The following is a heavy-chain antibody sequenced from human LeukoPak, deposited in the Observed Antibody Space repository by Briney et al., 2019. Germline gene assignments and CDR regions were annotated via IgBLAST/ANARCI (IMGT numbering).Heavy chain of an antibody. Sequence: PSETLSLTCTVSGGSISSGSYYWSWIRQPPGKGLEWIGYIYYSGSTYYNPSLKSRVTISVDTSKNQFSLKLSSVTAADTAVYYCARAGSKEYYDFWSGYYPRWFDPWGQGTLVTVSS. CDR2: IYYSGST. D-gene: IGHD3-3*01. CDR3: ARAGSKEYYDFWSGYYPRWFDP. V-gene: IGHV4-30-4*08. J-gene: IGHJ5*02. CDR1: GGSISSGSYY.